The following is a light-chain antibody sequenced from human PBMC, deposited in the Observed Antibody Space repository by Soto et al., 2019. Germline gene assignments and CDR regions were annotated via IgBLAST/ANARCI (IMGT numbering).Light chain of an antibody. CDR3: QHYDGSPIT. Sequence: EVVLTQSPGTLSLSPGERATLSCSSSQSVHFNYLAWYQQKPGQAPRLLIYGASSRATGIPDRFRGSGSGTDFTLTISRLEPEDFAVYYCQHYDGSPITFGHGTRLEIK. CDR1: QSVHFNY. J-gene: IGKJ5*01. CDR2: GAS. V-gene: IGKV3-20*01.